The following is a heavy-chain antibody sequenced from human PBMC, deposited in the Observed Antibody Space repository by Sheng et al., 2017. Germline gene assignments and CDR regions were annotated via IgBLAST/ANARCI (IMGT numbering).Heavy chain of an antibody. CDR2: IWYDGSNK. J-gene: IGHJ4*02. Sequence: QVQLVESGGGVVQPGRSLRLSCAASGFTFSSYGMHWVRQAPGKGLEWVAVIWYDGSNKYYADSVKGRFTISRDNSKNTLYLQMNSLRAEDTAVYYCARVGTPGSYYAVDYVGPGNAGHRLL. V-gene: IGHV3-33*01. D-gene: IGHD1-26*01. CDR1: GFTFSSYG. CDR3: ARVGTPGSYYAVDY.